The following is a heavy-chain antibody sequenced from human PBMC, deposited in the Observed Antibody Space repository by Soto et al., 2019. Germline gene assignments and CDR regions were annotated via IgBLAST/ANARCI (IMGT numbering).Heavy chain of an antibody. D-gene: IGHD6-19*01. CDR1: GFSLSTSGVS. CDR2: IYWDDDK. CDR3: EHRTSIIAVADSVPFDF. V-gene: IGHV2-5*02. J-gene: IGHJ3*01. Sequence: QITLKASGPTLVKPTQTLTLTCTFSGFSLSTSGVSVGWIRQPPGKALEWLALIYWDDDKRYSPSLKSRLTITKDASKNQVVLTMTNMDPVDTATYYSEHRTSIIAVADSVPFDFWGRGTMVTVSS.